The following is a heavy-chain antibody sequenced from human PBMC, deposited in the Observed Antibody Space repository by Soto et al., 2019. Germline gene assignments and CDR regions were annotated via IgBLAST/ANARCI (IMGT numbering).Heavy chain of an antibody. V-gene: IGHV3-7*03. CDR1: GFSFTNSW. D-gene: IGHD2-15*01. CDR3: ARPGCGGGTCYSS. CDR2: INADGSGT. J-gene: IGHJ4*02. Sequence: EVQVMVESGGGLVQPGGSLRLSCVASGFSFTNSWMSWVRQIPGKGLEWVATINADGSGTHSVASAEGRLSVSRDNSKASLYLQMNSLRPEDTAVYYCARPGCGGGTCYSSWGQGTQVTVSS.